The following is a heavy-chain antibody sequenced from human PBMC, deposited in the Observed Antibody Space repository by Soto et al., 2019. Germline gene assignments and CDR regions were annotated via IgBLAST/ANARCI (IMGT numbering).Heavy chain of an antibody. CDR3: ARDGCGGDCYSPFDY. CDR1: GFTFSSYA. D-gene: IGHD2-21*02. Sequence: ESGGGVVQPGRSLRLSCAASGFTFSSYAMHWVRQAPGKGLEWVAVISYDGSNKYYADSVKGRFTISRDNSKNTLYLQMNSLRAEDTAVYYCARDGCGGDCYSPFDYWGQGTLVTVSS. J-gene: IGHJ4*02. V-gene: IGHV3-30-3*01. CDR2: ISYDGSNK.